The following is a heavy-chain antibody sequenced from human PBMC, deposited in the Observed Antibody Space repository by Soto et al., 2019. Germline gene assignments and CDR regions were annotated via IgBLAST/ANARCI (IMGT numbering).Heavy chain of an antibody. CDR1: GGSISSYY. V-gene: IGHV4-59*08. D-gene: IGHD6-13*01. J-gene: IGHJ4*02. Sequence: ASETLSLTCTVSGGSISSYYWSWIRQPPGKGLEWIGYIYYSGSTNYNPSLKSRVTISVDTSKNQFSLKLSSVTAADTAVYYCARHPPGIAPDALAFWGQGYLVTVSA. CDR3: ARHPPGIAPDALAF. CDR2: IYYSGST.